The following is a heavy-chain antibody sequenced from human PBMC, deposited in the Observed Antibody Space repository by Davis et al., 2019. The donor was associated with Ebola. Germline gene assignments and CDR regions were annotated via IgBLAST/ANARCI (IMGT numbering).Heavy chain of an antibody. CDR2: ISSSGSTI. CDR3: ARSTGGSGWCFDY. J-gene: IGHJ4*02. V-gene: IGHV3-48*03. Sequence: GESLKISCAASGFTFSSYEMNWVRQAPGKGLEWVSYISSSGSTIYYADSVKGRFTISRDNAKNSLYLQMSSLRSEDTAVYYCARSTGGSGWCFDYWGQGTLVTVSS. D-gene: IGHD6-19*01. CDR1: GFTFSSYE.